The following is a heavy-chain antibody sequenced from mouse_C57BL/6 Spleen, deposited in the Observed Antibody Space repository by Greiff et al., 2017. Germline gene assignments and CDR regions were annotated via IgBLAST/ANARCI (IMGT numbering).Heavy chain of an antibody. D-gene: IGHD1-1*01. Sequence: VQLQQPGAELVRPGSSVKLSCKASGYTFTSYWMDWVKQRPGQGLEWIGNIYPSDSETHYNQKFKDKATLTVDKSSSPAYMQLSSLTSEDSAVYYCARADYYGSSYAMDYWGQGTSVTVSS. CDR1: GYTFTSYW. V-gene: IGHV1-61*01. J-gene: IGHJ4*01. CDR2: IYPSDSET. CDR3: ARADYYGSSYAMDY.